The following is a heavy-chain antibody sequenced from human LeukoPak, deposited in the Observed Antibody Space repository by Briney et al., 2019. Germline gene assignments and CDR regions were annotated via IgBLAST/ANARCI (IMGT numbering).Heavy chain of an antibody. V-gene: IGHV4-61*01. D-gene: IGHD2-15*01. CDR1: GGSVSSGSYY. CDR3: ARYCSGGSCYYSDY. CDR2: IYYSGST. Sequence: PSQTLSLTCTVSGGSVSSGSYYWSWIRQPPGKGLEWIGYIYYSGSTNYNPSLKSRVTISVDTSKNQFSLKLSSVTAADTAVYYCARYCSGGSCYYSDYWGQGTLVTVSS. J-gene: IGHJ4*02.